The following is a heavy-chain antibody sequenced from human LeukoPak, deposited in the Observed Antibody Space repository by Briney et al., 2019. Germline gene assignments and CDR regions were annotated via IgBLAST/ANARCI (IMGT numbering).Heavy chain of an antibody. V-gene: IGHV4-61*05. CDR1: GASTNRRASANSYY. CDR3: ATNSSGSALDY. J-gene: IGHJ4*02. Sequence: SETLSLTCTVPGASTNRRASANSYYWSWIRQVPGKGLEWIGNIYNIGSTTYKPSLRSRVTMSIDMSKKQLSLRLTSVTAADTAVYFCATNSSGSALDYWGQGILVTVSS. D-gene: IGHD3-22*01. CDR2: IYNIGST.